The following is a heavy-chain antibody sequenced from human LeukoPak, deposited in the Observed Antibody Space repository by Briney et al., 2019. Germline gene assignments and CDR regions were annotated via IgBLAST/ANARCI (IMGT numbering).Heavy chain of an antibody. D-gene: IGHD6-19*01. V-gene: IGHV1-2*02. CDR2: INPNSGDT. Sequence: ASVKVSCKTSGYTFTDNVITWVRQAPGQGLEWMGWINPNSGDTNYAQKFQGRVTMTRDTSISTAYMELSRLRSDDTAVYYCARDKSGNSGWYSYFDYWGQGTLVTVSS. CDR3: ARDKSGNSGWYSYFDY. CDR1: GYTFTDNV. J-gene: IGHJ4*02.